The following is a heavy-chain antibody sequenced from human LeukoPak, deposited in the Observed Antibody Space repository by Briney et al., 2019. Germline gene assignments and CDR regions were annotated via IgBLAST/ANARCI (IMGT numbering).Heavy chain of an antibody. CDR1: GYTLTELS. CDR2: FDPEDGET. V-gene: IGHV1-24*01. J-gene: IGHJ4*02. Sequence: VASVKVSCKVSGYTLTELSMHWVRQAPGKGLEWMGGFDPEDGETIYAQKFQGRVTMTEDTSTDTAYMELSSLRSEDTTVYYCATDLAGRPEDYYDSSGYPIFDYWDQGTLVTVSS. CDR3: ATDLAGRPEDYYDSSGYPIFDY. D-gene: IGHD3-22*01.